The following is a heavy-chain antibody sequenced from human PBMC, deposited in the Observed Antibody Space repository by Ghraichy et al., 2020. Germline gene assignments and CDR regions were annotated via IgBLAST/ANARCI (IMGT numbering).Heavy chain of an antibody. D-gene: IGHD6-6*01. CDR3: ARVSVDNSSSGIDP. CDR2: IYYSGST. Sequence: SETLSLTYTVSGGSISSDYWSWSRQPPREELEGRGDIYYSGSTNYNPSLKSRVTISVATPKNQFSLKLSSVTAADTAVYYCARVSVDNSSSGIDPWGEGTLVTVSS. CDR1: GGSISSDY. J-gene: IGHJ5*02. V-gene: IGHV4-59*01.